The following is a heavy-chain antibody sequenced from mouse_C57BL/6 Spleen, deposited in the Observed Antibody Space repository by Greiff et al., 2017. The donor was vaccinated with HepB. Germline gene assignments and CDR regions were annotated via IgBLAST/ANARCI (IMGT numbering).Heavy chain of an antibody. Sequence: QVQLQQSGAELVRPGASVKLSCKASGYTFTDYYINWVKQRPGQGLEWIARIYPGSGNTYYNEKFKGKATLTAEKSSSTAYMQLSSLTSEDSAVYFCARSICYDYDRNAMDYWGQGTSVTVSS. CDR1: GYTFTDYY. J-gene: IGHJ4*01. CDR3: ARSICYDYDRNAMDY. D-gene: IGHD2-4*01. V-gene: IGHV1-76*01. CDR2: IYPGSGNT.